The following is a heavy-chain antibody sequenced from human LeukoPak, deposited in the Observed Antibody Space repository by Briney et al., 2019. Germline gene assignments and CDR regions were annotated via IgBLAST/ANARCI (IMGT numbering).Heavy chain of an antibody. D-gene: IGHD6-13*01. CDR3: VKPSSSWDYYYYMDV. J-gene: IGHJ6*03. V-gene: IGHV3-30*02. CDR2: IRYDGSNK. Sequence: GGSLRLSCAASGFTFSSYGMHWVRQAPGKGLEWVAFIRYDGSNKNYADSVKGRFTISRGNSKNTLYLQMNSLRAEDTAVYYCVKPSSSWDYYYYMDVWGKGTTVTVSS. CDR1: GFTFSSYG.